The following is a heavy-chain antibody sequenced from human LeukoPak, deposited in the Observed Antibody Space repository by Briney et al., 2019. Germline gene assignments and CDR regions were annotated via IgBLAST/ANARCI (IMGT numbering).Heavy chain of an antibody. CDR2: IVVGSGDT. D-gene: IGHD6-19*01. V-gene: IGHV1-58*01. Sequence: ASVTVSCKASGFTFTTSAVQWVRQARGQRLEWIGWIVVGSGDTNYAQKFQERVTITRDMSTSTAYMELSSLRSEDTAVYYCAAGTSIAVAGTPYYYYYYGMDVWGKGTTVTVSS. CDR3: AAGTSIAVAGTPYYYYYYGMDV. CDR1: GFTFTTSA. J-gene: IGHJ6*04.